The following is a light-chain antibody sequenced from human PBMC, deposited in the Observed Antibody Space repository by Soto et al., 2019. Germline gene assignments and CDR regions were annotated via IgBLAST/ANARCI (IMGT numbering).Light chain of an antibody. J-gene: IGLJ1*01. V-gene: IGLV2-23*01. CDR1: SSDVGSYSL. CDR2: EGN. CDR3: CSYAGDSIYV. Sequence: QSAPTKPASVSGSPGQSITISCTGSSSDVGSYSLLSWYQHHPGKAPKVIIYEGNKRPSGVSNRFSGSKSGNTASLTISGLQAEDEADYYCCSYAGDSIYVFGTGTKVTVL.